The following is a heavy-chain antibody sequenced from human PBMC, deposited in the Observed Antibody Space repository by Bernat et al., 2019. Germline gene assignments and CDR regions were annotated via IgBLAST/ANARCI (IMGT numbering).Heavy chain of an antibody. Sequence: QVQLVQSGAEVKKPGASVKLSCKASKYTFTSDTIHWVRQAPGQRLEWMGWINTGNGHTQYSQKFQGRVTITRDTSASTAYMELSSLRSEDTAVYYCAREEGVIGKWNYPFFAYWGQGALVIVSS. D-gene: IGHD1-7*01. CDR2: INTGNGHT. V-gene: IGHV1-3*04. J-gene: IGHJ4*02. CDR3: AREEGVIGKWNYPFFAY. CDR1: KYTFTSDT.